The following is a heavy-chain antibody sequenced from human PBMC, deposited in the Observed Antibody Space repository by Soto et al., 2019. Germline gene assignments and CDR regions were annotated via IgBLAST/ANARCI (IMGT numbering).Heavy chain of an antibody. J-gene: IGHJ4*02. CDR1: GGSISSSDYY. V-gene: IGHV4-31*03. CDR3: ARGLSAATVVTCYFDY. D-gene: IGHD4-17*01. Sequence: QVHLQESGPGLVKPSQTLSLTCTVSGGSISSSDYYWSWIRQPPGKGLEWIGYIYSSGNTYYNPSLKSRVTISVDTSKNQFSLKLNSMTAADTALYYCARGLSAATVVTCYFDYWGQGTLVTVSS. CDR2: IYSSGNT.